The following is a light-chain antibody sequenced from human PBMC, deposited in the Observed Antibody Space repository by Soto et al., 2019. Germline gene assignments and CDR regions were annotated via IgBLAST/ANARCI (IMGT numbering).Light chain of an antibody. J-gene: IGKJ5*01. V-gene: IGKV3-20*01. CDR3: QFYGSSLIT. Sequence: EIVLQQSPGTLSVSPGAPSTLSGQASAPIQTFYFGWYQHKPGQSTRLLINGVYTRATGIPDRFSGSGSGTDFTLTISRLEPEDFAIYYCQFYGSSLITFGQGTRLEIK. CDR2: GVY. CDR1: APIQTFY.